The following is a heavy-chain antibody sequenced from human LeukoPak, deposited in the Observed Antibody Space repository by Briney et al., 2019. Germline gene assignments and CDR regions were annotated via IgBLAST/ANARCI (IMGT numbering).Heavy chain of an antibody. J-gene: IGHJ6*03. Sequence: GGSLRLSCAASGFTFSSYWMSWVRQAPGKGLEWVANIKQDGSEKYYVDSVKGRFTISRDNAKNSLYLQMNSLRAEDTAVYYCARDPTVLLWFGEESYMDVWGKGTTVTISS. CDR1: GFTFSSYW. V-gene: IGHV3-7*01. CDR2: IKQDGSEK. D-gene: IGHD3-10*01. CDR3: ARDPTVLLWFGEESYMDV.